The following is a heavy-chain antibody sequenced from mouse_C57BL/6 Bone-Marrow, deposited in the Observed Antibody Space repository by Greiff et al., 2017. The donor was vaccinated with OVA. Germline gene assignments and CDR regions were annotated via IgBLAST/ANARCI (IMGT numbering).Heavy chain of an antibody. J-gene: IGHJ3*01. CDR2: IWRGGST. CDR3: ASLYAY. D-gene: IGHD2-1*01. V-gene: IGHV2-2*01. CDR1: GFSLTSYG. Sequence: QVQLQQSGPGLVQPSQSLSITCTVSGFSLTSYGVHWVRQSPGKGLEWLGVIWRGGSTDYNAAFISRLSISKDNSKSQVFFKMNSLQADDTAIYYCASLYAYWGQGTLVTVSA.